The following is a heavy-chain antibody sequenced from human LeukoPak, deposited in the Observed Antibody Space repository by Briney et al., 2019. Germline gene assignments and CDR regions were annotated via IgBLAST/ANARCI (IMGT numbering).Heavy chain of an antibody. CDR3: EVRNCSSTSCYTNWFDP. V-gene: IGHV1-2*02. CDR2: INPNSGGT. D-gene: IGHD2-2*02. J-gene: IGHJ5*02. CDR1: GYTFTGYY. Sequence: ASVKVSCKASGYTFTGYYMHWVRQAPGQGLEWMGWINPNSGGTNYAQKFQGRVTMTRDTSISTAYMELSRLRSDDTAVYYCEVRNCSSTSCYTNWFDPWGQGTLVTVSS.